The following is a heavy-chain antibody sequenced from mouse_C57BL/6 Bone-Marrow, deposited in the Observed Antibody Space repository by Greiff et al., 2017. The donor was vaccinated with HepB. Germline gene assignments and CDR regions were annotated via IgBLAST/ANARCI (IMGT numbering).Heavy chain of an antibody. CDR3: TTYYYGSRLLAR. CDR1: GFNIKDDY. V-gene: IGHV14-4*01. CDR2: IDPENGDT. D-gene: IGHD1-1*01. Sequence: EVQRVESGAELVRPGASVKLSCTASGFNIKDDYMHWVKQRPEQGLEWIGWIDPENGDTEYASKFQGKATITADTSSNTAYLQLSSLTSEDTAVYYCTTYYYGSRLLARWGQGTTLTVSS. J-gene: IGHJ2*01.